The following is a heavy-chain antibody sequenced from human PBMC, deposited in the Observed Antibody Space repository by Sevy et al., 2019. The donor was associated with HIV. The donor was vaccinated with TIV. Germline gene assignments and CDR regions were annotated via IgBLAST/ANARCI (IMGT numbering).Heavy chain of an antibody. D-gene: IGHD5-12*01. CDR1: GFTFSSYD. V-gene: IGHV3-13*05. CDR3: ARSGGYSDYGMDV. J-gene: IGHJ6*01. CDR2: VGPAGDQ. Sequence: GGSLRLSCVAAGFTFSSYDMHWVRQVTGKGLEWISGVGPAGDQFYPGSVKGRFTISRENAKNSFYLQMNNLRAGDTAVYYCARSGGYSDYGMDVWEQGTTVTVSS.